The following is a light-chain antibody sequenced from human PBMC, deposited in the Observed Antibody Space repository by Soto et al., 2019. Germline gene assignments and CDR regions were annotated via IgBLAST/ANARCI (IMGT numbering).Light chain of an antibody. J-gene: IGLJ1*01. CDR3: CSYAGSYTYV. CDR1: SGDVGGYDF. CDR2: DVT. V-gene: IGLV2-11*01. Sequence: QSALTQPRSVSGSPGQSVTISCTGSSGDVGGYDFVSWFLQRPGKAPKLMIYDVTKRTSGVPDRFSGSKSGNTASLTISGRQAEDEADYYCCSYAGSYTYVFGTGTKLTVL.